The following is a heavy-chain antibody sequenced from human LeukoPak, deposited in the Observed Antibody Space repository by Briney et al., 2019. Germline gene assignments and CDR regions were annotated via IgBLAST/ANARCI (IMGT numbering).Heavy chain of an antibody. D-gene: IGHD2-2*01. Sequence: ASVKVSCKASGYTFTSYGISWVRQAPGQGLEWMGWISAYNGNTNYAQKLQGRVTMTTDTSTSTAYMELRSLRSDDTAVYYCARVGSEYCSSTSCYYYYGMDVWGQGTTVTVSS. J-gene: IGHJ6*02. CDR2: ISAYNGNT. V-gene: IGHV1-18*01. CDR3: ARVGSEYCSSTSCYYYYGMDV. CDR1: GYTFTSYG.